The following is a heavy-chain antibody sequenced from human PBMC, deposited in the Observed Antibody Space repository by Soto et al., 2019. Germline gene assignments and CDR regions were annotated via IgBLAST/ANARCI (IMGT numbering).Heavy chain of an antibody. CDR2: ISYDGSNK. D-gene: IGHD2-8*02. CDR1: GFTFSSYG. CDR3: AKDRGVSEFTRNSMGFDY. V-gene: IGHV3-30*18. Sequence: GSLRLSCSASGFTFSSYGMHWVRPAPGKGLEWVAVISYDGSNKYYADSVNGRFTISRDNTKNTLYLQMNSLRAEDTAVYYCAKDRGVSEFTRNSMGFDYWGQGTLVTVSS. J-gene: IGHJ4*02.